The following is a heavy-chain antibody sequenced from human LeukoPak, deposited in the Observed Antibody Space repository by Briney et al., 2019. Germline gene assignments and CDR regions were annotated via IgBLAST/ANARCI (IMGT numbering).Heavy chain of an antibody. Sequence: GASVKVSCKASGYTFTSYGTSWVRQAPGQGLEWMGWISAYNGNTNYAQKLQGRVTMTTDTSTSTAYMELRSLRSDDTAVYYCARDTPDYYYYGMDVWGQGTTVTVSS. CDR2: ISAYNGNT. CDR1: GYTFTSYG. V-gene: IGHV1-18*01. J-gene: IGHJ6*02. CDR3: ARDTPDYYYYGMDV.